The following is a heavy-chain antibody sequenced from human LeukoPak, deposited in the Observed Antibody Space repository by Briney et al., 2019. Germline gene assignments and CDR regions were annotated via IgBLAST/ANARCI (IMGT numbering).Heavy chain of an antibody. CDR3: ARGLRYCSSTSCYEPLSGYYYMDV. CDR2: MNPNSGNT. J-gene: IGHJ6*03. D-gene: IGHD2-2*01. CDR1: GYTFTSYD. Sequence: ASVTVSCKASGYTFTSYDINWVRQATGQGLEWMGWMNPNSGNTGYAQKFQGRVTMTRNTSISTAYMELSSLRSEDTAVYYCARGLRYCSSTSCYEPLSGYYYMDVWGKGTTVTVSS. V-gene: IGHV1-8*01.